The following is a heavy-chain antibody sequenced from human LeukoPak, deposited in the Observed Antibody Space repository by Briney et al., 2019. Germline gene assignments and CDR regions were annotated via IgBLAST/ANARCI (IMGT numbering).Heavy chain of an antibody. CDR2: INHSGST. CDR3: ASLYYYDSSGYYT. D-gene: IGHD3-22*01. J-gene: IGHJ5*02. CDR1: GGSFSGYY. V-gene: IGHV4-34*01. Sequence: SETLSLTCAVYGGSFSGYYWSWIRQPPGKGLEWIGEINHSGSTNYNPSLKSRVTISVDTSKNQFSLKLSSVTAADTAVYYCASLYYYDSSGYYTWGQGTLVTVSS.